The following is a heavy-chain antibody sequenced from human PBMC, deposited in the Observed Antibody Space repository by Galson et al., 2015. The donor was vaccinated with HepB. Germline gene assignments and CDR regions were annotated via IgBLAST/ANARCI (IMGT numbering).Heavy chain of an antibody. Sequence: SLRLSCAASGFAFSSHAMHWVRQAPGKGLEWVAVISYDGSNKYYADSVKGRFTISRDNSKNTLYLQMNSLRAGDTAVYYCAKDRGSIAVAGRRGSYYYYYYGMDVWGQGTTVTVSS. J-gene: IGHJ6*02. V-gene: IGHV3-30-3*02. CDR2: ISYDGSNK. CDR3: AKDRGSIAVAGRRGSYYYYYYGMDV. CDR1: GFAFSSHA. D-gene: IGHD6-19*01.